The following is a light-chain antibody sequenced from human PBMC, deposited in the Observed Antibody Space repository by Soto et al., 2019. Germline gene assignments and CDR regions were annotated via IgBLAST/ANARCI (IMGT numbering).Light chain of an antibody. Sequence: EIVLTQSPGTLSLSPGERATLSCRASQSVGSTYLAWYQQQPGQAPRLLIYAAYSRATGVPERFSGSGSGTDFTLTISRLEPEDVAVYYCQQHGISPPSTFGQGTRLEIK. V-gene: IGKV3-20*01. CDR3: QQHGISPPST. J-gene: IGKJ5*01. CDR1: QSVGSTY. CDR2: AAY.